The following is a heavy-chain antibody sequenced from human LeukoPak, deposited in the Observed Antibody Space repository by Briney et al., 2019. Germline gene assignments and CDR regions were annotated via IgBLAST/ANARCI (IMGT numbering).Heavy chain of an antibody. CDR2: ISGSGGST. J-gene: IGHJ3*02. V-gene: IGHV3-23*01. D-gene: IGHD4-17*01. Sequence: GGTLRLSCAASGFTFSNYGMSWVRQAPGKGLEWVSAISGSGGSTYYADSVKGRFTISRDNSKNTLYLQMNSLRAEDTAVYYCARDRPGDYGLFLPDAFDIWGQGTMVTVSS. CDR1: GFTFSNYG. CDR3: ARDRPGDYGLFLPDAFDI.